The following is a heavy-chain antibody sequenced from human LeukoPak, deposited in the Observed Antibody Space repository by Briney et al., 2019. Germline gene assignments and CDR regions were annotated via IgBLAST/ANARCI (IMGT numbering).Heavy chain of an antibody. J-gene: IGHJ3*01. V-gene: IGHV4-59*11. Sequence: SETLSLTCIVSGGSMNNHYWSWIRQPPGKGLEWIGYMHHSGSKNYNPYLRGRVTMSVDTSKNQFSLKVTSVTAADTAVYYCARYCDGDCNASAFDLWGQGTTVTVSS. D-gene: IGHD2-21*02. CDR2: MHHSGSK. CDR1: GGSMNNHY. CDR3: ARYCDGDCNASAFDL.